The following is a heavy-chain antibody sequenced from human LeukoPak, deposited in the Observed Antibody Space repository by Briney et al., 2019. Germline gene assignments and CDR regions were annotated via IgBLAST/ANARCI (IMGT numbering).Heavy chain of an antibody. V-gene: IGHV1-24*01. CDR1: GYTLTELS. D-gene: IGHD5-24*01. Sequence: ASVKVSCKVSGYTLTELSMFWVRQAPGKGLEWMGSFDPEDGKTVYAQKFQGRVTMTRDMSTSTVYMELSSLRSEDTAVYYCARESTSSHTTFDYWGQGTLVTVSS. CDR2: FDPEDGKT. J-gene: IGHJ4*02. CDR3: ARESTSSHTTFDY.